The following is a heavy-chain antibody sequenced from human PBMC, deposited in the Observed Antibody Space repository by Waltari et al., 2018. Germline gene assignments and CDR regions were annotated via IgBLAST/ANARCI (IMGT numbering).Heavy chain of an antibody. CDR3: VRDQWFAFDI. D-gene: IGHD3-22*01. Sequence: EVQLVESGGGLVEPGGSLRLRGAASGFTLSKYWMSWVRQAPGKGLEWVANIMTYGRDEYYVDSVRGRFTISRDNAKNSLYLQMNSLRPEDTAVYYCVRDQWFAFDIWGQGTMVTVSS. CDR2: IMTYGRDE. V-gene: IGHV3-7*01. J-gene: IGHJ3*02. CDR1: GFTLSKYW.